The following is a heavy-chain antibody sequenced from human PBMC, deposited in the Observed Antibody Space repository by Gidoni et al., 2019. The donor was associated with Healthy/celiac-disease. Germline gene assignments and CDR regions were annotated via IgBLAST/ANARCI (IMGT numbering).Heavy chain of an antibody. CDR3: ARGGVAVAPDAFDI. Sequence: QVQLVESGGGVVQHGRSLRLSCAASGFPFSSYGMHWVRQAPGKGLEWVAVIWYDGSNKYYADSVKGRFTISRDNSKNTLYLQMNSLRAEDTAVYYCARGGVAVAPDAFDIWGQGTMVTVSS. CDR2: IWYDGSNK. D-gene: IGHD6-19*01. J-gene: IGHJ3*02. V-gene: IGHV3-33*01. CDR1: GFPFSSYG.